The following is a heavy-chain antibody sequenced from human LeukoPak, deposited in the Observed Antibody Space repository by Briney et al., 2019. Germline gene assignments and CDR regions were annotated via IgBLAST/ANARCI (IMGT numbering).Heavy chain of an antibody. Sequence: VKVSCKASGGTFSSYAISWVRQAPGQGLEWMGRIIPILGIANYAQKFQGRVTITADKSTSTAYMELSSLRSEDTAVYYCARDHFREEWLAFFDYWGQGTLVTVSS. D-gene: IGHD6-19*01. CDR1: GGTFSSYA. J-gene: IGHJ4*02. CDR2: IIPILGIA. CDR3: ARDHFREEWLAFFDY. V-gene: IGHV1-69*04.